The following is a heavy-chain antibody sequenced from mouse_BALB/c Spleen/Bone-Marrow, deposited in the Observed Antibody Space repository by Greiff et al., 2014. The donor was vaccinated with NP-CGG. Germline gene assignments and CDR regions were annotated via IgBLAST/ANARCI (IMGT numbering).Heavy chain of an antibody. CDR3: TRDHDYDWYFDV. CDR1: GFTFSSFG. CDR2: ISSDSDTI. Sequence: EVQVVESGGGLVQPGGSRKLSCTASGFTFSSFGMHWVRQAPEKGLEWVAYISSDSDTIYYADTVKGRFTISRDNPKNTPFLQMTSLRSEDTAMYYCTRDHDYDWYFDVWGAGTTVIVSS. J-gene: IGHJ1*01. D-gene: IGHD2-4*01. V-gene: IGHV5-17*02.